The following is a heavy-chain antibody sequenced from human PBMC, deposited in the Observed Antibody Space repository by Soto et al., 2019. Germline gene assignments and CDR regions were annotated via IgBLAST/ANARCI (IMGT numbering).Heavy chain of an antibody. CDR1: GGTFSSYT. V-gene: IGHV1-69*13. CDR3: ARDGSYGSFGLMGYFDY. D-gene: IGHD5-18*01. Sequence: GASVKVSCKASGGTFSSYTISWVRQAPGQGLEWMGGIIPIFGTANYAQKFQGRVTITADESTSTAYMELSSLRSEETAVYYCARDGSYGSFGLMGYFDYWGQGTLVTVSS. CDR2: IIPIFGTA. J-gene: IGHJ4*02.